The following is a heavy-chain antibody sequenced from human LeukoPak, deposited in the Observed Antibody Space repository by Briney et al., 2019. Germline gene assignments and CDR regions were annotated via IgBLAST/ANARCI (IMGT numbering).Heavy chain of an antibody. CDR2: IIPIFGTA. CDR1: GGTFSSYA. D-gene: IGHD2-15*01. Sequence: SVKVSCKASGGTFSSYAISWVRQAPGQGLEWMGGIIPIFGTANYAQKFQGRVTITADESTSTAYMELSSLRSDDTAVYYCARVLSCTGGSCYSIYGMDAWGQGTTVTVSS. J-gene: IGHJ6*02. V-gene: IGHV1-69*13. CDR3: ARVLSCTGGSCYSIYGMDA.